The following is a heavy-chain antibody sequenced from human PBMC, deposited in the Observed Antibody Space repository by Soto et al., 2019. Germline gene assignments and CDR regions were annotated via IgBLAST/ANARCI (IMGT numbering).Heavy chain of an antibody. Sequence: GGSLRLSCAASGFIFDNYAMHWVRQAPGKGLEWVSGINWNSGSIGYADSVKGRFTISRDNAKNSLYLQMNSLRAEDTALYYCAKDYYDFGDYESAFDIWGQGTMVTVSS. CDR1: GFIFDNYA. V-gene: IGHV3-9*01. CDR3: AKDYYDFGDYESAFDI. J-gene: IGHJ3*02. CDR2: INWNSGSI. D-gene: IGHD4-17*01.